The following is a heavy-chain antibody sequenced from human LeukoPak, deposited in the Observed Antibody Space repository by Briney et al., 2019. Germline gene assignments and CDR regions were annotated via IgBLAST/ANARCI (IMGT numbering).Heavy chain of an antibody. CDR1: GFTFSSFG. V-gene: IGHV3-21*01. D-gene: IGHD1/OR15-1a*01. Sequence: GGSLRLSCAATGFTFSSFGVNWVRQAPGKGLEWVSFISSSSTYIYYADSVKGRFAISRDNAKNSLFLQMNSLKAEDTAVYYCARVLTTALDYWGQGTLVIVSS. CDR3: ARVLTTALDY. J-gene: IGHJ4*02. CDR2: ISSSSTYI.